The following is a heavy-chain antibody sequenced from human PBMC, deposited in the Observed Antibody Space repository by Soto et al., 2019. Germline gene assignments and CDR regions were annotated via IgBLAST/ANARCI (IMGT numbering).Heavy chain of an antibody. CDR2: IYYSGST. V-gene: IGHV4-30-4*01. CDR3: ARDEGSSASFGDYYCYGMDV. D-gene: IGHD6-6*01. Sequence: QVQLQESGPGLVKPSQTLSLTCTVSGGSISSGDYYWSWIRQPPGKGLEWIGYIYYSGSTYYNPSLSTQFTISLDTSKNQYSLKLSTVTAADTAVYYGARDEGSSASFGDYYCYGMDVWGQGTTVTVSS. CDR1: GGSISSGDYY. J-gene: IGHJ6*02.